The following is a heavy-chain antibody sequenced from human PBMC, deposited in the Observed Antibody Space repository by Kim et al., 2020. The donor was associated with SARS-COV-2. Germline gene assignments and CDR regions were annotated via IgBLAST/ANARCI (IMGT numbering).Heavy chain of an antibody. D-gene: IGHD2-21*01. Sequence: GSLRLSCAASGFTFSNAWMSWVRQAPGKGLEWVGRIKSKTDGGTTDYAAPVKGRFTISRDDSKNTLYLQMNSLKTEDTAVYYCTTCLWFHTGANYYYYGMDVWGQGTTVTVSS. CDR1: GFTFSNAW. J-gene: IGHJ6*02. CDR3: TTCLWFHTGANYYYYGMDV. V-gene: IGHV3-15*01. CDR2: IKSKTDGGTT.